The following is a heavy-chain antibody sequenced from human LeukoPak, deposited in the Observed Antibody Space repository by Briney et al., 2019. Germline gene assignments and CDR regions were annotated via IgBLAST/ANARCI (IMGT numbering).Heavy chain of an antibody. V-gene: IGHV1-2*06. CDR3: ARDQIMGNTSYNWFEP. J-gene: IGHJ5*02. CDR2: VNPNSGDT. Sequence: ASVKVSCKASGYSFSDYFIHWVRQAPGQGLEWMGRVNPNSGDTNYVQKFQGRVTMTTDTSISTAYMELSRLKSDDTAVYYCARDQIMGNTSYNWFEPWGQGTQVTVSS. CDR1: GYSFSDYF. D-gene: IGHD1-26*01.